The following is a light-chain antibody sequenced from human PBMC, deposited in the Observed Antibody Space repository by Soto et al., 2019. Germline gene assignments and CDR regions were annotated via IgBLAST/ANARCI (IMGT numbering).Light chain of an antibody. CDR2: GAS. V-gene: IGKV3-11*01. CDR3: HQRSNWPPDT. J-gene: IGKJ5*01. CDR1: QSFHTF. Sequence: EVVMTQSPATLSVSPGERATLSCRASQSFHTFLTWYQQNPGHAPRLLIYGASTRATGVPARFSGSGSGTDFTLTISSLEPEDFAVYYCHQRSNWPPDTFGQGTRLEIK.